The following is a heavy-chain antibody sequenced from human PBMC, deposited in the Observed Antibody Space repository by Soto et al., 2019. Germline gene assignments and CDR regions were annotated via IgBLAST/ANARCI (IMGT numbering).Heavy chain of an antibody. CDR3: ARNSGYHELDY. Sequence: PSETLSLTCAVYGGSFSGYYWSWIRQPPGKGLEWIGEINHSGSTNYNPSLKSRVTISVDTSKNQFSLKLSSVTAADTAVYYCARNSGYHELDYWGQGTLVTVSS. D-gene: IGHD5-12*01. CDR1: GGSFSGYY. CDR2: INHSGST. V-gene: IGHV4-34*01. J-gene: IGHJ4*02.